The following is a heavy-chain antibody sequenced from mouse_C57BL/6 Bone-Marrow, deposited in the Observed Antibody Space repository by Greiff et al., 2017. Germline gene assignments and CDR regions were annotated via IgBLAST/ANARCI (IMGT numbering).Heavy chain of an antibody. V-gene: IGHV1-76*01. J-gene: IGHJ3*01. CDR3: ANSYYYGSSDDWFAY. Sequence: QVQLQQSGAELVRPGASVKLSCKASGYTFTDYYINWVKQRPGQGLEWIARIYPGSGNTYYNEKFKGKATLTAEKSSSTAYMQLSSLTSEDSAVYFCANSYYYGSSDDWFAYWGQGTLVTVSA. CDR1: GYTFTDYY. CDR2: IYPGSGNT. D-gene: IGHD1-1*01.